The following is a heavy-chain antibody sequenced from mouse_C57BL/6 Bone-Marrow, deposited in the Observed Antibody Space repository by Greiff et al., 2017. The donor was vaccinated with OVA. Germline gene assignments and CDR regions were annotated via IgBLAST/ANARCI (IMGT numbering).Heavy chain of an antibody. CDR2: IYPSDSET. Sequence: QVQLQQPGAELVRPGSSVKLSCKASGYTFTSYWMAWVKQRPGQGLEWIGNIYPSDSETHYNQKFKDKATLTVDKSSSTAYMQLSSLTSEDSAVYYCARGGLRWYFDVWGTGTTVTVSS. J-gene: IGHJ1*03. CDR3: ARGGLRWYFDV. V-gene: IGHV1-61*01. D-gene: IGHD2-4*01. CDR1: GYTFTSYW.